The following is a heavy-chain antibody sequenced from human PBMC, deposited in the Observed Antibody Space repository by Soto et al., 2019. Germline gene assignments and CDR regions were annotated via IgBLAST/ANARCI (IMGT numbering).Heavy chain of an antibody. J-gene: IGHJ4*02. CDR2: IDSDGSGT. CDR1: GFIFRNYW. Sequence: EVQLVESGGGLVQPGGSLRLSCAASGFIFRNYWMHWVRQVPGKGLVWVSRIDSDGSGTSYADSVRGRFTISRDNAENTVHLQMTSLSAEGTVVYYCAPVFEKGGQGALVTVSS. D-gene: IGHD2-8*01. V-gene: IGHV3-74*01. CDR3: APVFEK.